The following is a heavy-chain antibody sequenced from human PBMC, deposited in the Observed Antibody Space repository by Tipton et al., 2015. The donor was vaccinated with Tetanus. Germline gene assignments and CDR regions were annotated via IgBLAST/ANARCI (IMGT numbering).Heavy chain of an antibody. CDR2: VSYSGRT. CDR1: GGSVRSGDYS. V-gene: IGHV4-61*08. J-gene: IGHJ4*02. D-gene: IGHD3-10*01. Sequence: GLVKPSETLSLTCTVSGGSVRSGDYSWNWIRQPPGKGLEWLAYVSYSGRTNSNYSLKSRITISQDTSKNQFSLRLTSVTAADAAVYFCARHPPPYYYGSGSYLDYWGQGTPVTVSS. CDR3: ARHPPPYYYGSGSYLDY.